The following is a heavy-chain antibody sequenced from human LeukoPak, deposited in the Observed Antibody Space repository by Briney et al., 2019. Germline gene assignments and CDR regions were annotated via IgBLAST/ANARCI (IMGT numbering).Heavy chain of an antibody. CDR3: ARGPDPVVRGPRRAFDL. V-gene: IGHV3-30-3*01. D-gene: IGHD3-10*01. J-gene: IGHJ3*01. Sequence: GGSLRLSCAASGFTFTYYAMHWVRQAPGKGLEWVSVVSNDGSNQNYTDSVKGRFIISRDDSKSTVYLQMNSLRVDDTAMYYCARGPDPVVRGPRRAFDLWGQGTVVTVSS. CDR1: GFTFTYYA. CDR2: VSNDGSNQ.